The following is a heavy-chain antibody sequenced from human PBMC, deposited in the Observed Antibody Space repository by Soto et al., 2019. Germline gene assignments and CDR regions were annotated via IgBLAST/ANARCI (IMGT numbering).Heavy chain of an antibody. CDR3: ARGSGQAYYGDPPYYGMDI. D-gene: IGHD4-17*01. CDR1: GVSFSGYY. V-gene: IGHV4-34*01. J-gene: IGHJ6*02. Sequence: SETLSLTCAVYGVSFSGYYWSWIRQPPGKGLEWIGEINHSGSTNYNPSLKSRVTISVDTSKNQFSLKLSSVTAADTAVYYCARGSGQAYYGDPPYYGMDIWAKGPRSPSP. CDR2: INHSGST.